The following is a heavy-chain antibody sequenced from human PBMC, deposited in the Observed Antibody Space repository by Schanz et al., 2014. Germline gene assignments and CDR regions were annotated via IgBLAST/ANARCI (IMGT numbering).Heavy chain of an antibody. CDR1: RIIFGTYS. D-gene: IGHD3-22*01. CDR3: ARGREVVAKIFDV. Sequence: EVQLVESGGGLVQPRGSLRLSCTASRIIFGTYSMNWIRQTPKGLEWVSYISSSSSTIYYADSVKGRFTISRDNAKNSLYLQMNSLRAEDTGVYYCARGREVVAKIFDVWGQGTMVTVSS. CDR2: ISSSSSTI. V-gene: IGHV3-48*01. J-gene: IGHJ3*01.